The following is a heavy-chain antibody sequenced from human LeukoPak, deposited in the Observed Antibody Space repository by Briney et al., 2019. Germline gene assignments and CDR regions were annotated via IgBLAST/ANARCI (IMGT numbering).Heavy chain of an antibody. D-gene: IGHD5-24*01. CDR1: GFTFSPAW. V-gene: IGHV3-74*01. CDR2: INNDGSYI. Sequence: GGSLRLSCAASGFTFSPAWMHWVRQAPGKGLEWVSRINNDGSYINYADSVKGRFTISRDNAKNTLNLQMNSLRAEDTAVYFCARDGSAYNFDYWGQGVLVTVSS. J-gene: IGHJ4*02. CDR3: ARDGSAYNFDY.